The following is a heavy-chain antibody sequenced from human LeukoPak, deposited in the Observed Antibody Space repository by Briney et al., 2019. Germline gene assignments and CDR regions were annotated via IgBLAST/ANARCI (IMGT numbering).Heavy chain of an antibody. Sequence: SETLSLTCTVSGGSISSYYWSWIRQPAGKGLEWIGRIYTSESTSYNPSFNSRVTMSVDTSKNQFSLKLTSVTAADTAVYYCARHSYSGYDPDFDYWGQGTLVTVSS. CDR3: ARHSYSGYDPDFDY. CDR2: IYTSEST. CDR1: GGSISSYY. D-gene: IGHD5-12*01. V-gene: IGHV4-4*07. J-gene: IGHJ4*02.